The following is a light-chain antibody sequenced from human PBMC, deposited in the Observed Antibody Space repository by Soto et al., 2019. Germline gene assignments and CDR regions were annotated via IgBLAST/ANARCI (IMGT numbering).Light chain of an antibody. CDR1: SSDVGGYNY. CDR3: CSYAGSSNV. J-gene: IGLJ1*01. CDR2: EVN. Sequence: QSALTQPPSASGSPGQSVAISCTGSSSDVGGYNYVSWYQQHPGKPPKLMIYEVNKRPSGVPDRFSGSKSGNTASLTVSGLQAEDEADYYCCSYAGSSNVFGTGTKVTVL. V-gene: IGLV2-8*01.